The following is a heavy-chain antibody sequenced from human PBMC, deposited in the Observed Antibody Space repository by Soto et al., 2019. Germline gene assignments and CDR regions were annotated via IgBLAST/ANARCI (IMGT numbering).Heavy chain of an antibody. J-gene: IGHJ6*02. CDR3: ARGACPLRDRKMGGGDCHPHYYGMDV. V-gene: IGHV3-33*01. CDR1: GFTFSSYG. CDR2: IWYDGSNK. Sequence: PGGSLRLSCAASGFTFSSYGMHWVRQAPGKGLEWVAVIWYDGSNKYYADSVKGRFTISRDNSKNTLYLQMNSLRAEDTAVYYCARGACPLRDRKMGGGDCHPHYYGMDVWGQGTTVTVSS. D-gene: IGHD2-21*02.